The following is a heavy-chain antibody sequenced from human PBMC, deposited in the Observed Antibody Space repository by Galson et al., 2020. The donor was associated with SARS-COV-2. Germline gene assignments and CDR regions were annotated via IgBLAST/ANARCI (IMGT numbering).Heavy chain of an antibody. D-gene: IGHD6-19*01. CDR1: GGSISSSNW. V-gene: IGHV4-4*02. CDR2: IYHSGST. CDR3: ARRAVAGNHYYYGMDV. J-gene: IGHJ6*02. Sequence: SETLSLTCAVSGGSISSSNWWSWVRQPPGKGLEWIGEIYHSGSTNYNPSLKSRVTISVDKSKNQFSLKLSSVTAADTAVYYCARRAVAGNHYYYGMDVWGQGTTVTVSS.